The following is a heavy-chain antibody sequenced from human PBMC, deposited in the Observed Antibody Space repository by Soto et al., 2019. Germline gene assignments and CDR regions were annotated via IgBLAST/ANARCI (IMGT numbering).Heavy chain of an antibody. CDR3: AKDPSRSITIFGVVGGPFDY. J-gene: IGHJ4*02. CDR1: GFTFSSYA. Sequence: GGSLRLSCAASGFTFSSYAMSWVRQAPGKGLEWVSAISGSGGSTYYADSMKGRFTISRDNSKNTLYLQMNSLRAEDTAVYYCAKDPSRSITIFGVVGGPFDYWGQGTLVTVSS. V-gene: IGHV3-23*01. CDR2: ISGSGGST. D-gene: IGHD3-3*01.